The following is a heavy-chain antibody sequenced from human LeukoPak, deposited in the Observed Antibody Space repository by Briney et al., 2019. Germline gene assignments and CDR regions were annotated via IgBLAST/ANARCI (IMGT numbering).Heavy chain of an antibody. D-gene: IGHD4-23*01. J-gene: IGHJ4*02. CDR2: ISGSGGST. CDR1: GFTFSSYA. CDR3: AKIKLTPYYFDY. V-gene: IGHV3-23*01. Sequence: GGSLRLSCAASGFTFSSYAMSWVRQAPGKGLEWVSAISGSGGSTYYADSVKGRFTISRDNSKNMLYLQMKSLRAEDTAVYYCAKIKLTPYYFDYWGQGTLVTVSS.